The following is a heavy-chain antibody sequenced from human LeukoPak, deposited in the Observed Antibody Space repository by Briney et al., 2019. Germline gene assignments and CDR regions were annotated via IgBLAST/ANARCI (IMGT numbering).Heavy chain of an antibody. V-gene: IGHV4-34*01. CDR3: ARGGRGIQLWKYFDY. D-gene: IGHD5-18*01. Sequence: PSETLSLTCAVYGGSFSGYYWSWIRQPPGKGLEWIGEINHSGSTNYNPSLKSRVTISVDTSKNQFFLKLSSVTAADTAVYYCARGGRGIQLWKYFDYWGQGTLVTVSS. J-gene: IGHJ4*02. CDR2: INHSGST. CDR1: GGSFSGYY.